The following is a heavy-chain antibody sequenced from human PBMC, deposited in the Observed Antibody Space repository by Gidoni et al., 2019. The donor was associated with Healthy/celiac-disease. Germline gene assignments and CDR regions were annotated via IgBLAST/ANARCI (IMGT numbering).Heavy chain of an antibody. CDR3: ARESVRRGVTGGNWYFDL. V-gene: IGHV1-2*06. J-gene: IGHJ2*01. D-gene: IGHD2-21*02. Sequence: QVQLVQSGAAVKKPGDSVKVSCKASGYNFTGSHMHWVRQAPGQGLEWMGRINPVCGGTNYAQKFQGRVTMTGDTSISTAYMELGRLRSDDTAVYYCARESVRRGVTGGNWYFDLWGRGTLVTVSS. CDR1: GYNFTGSH. CDR2: INPVCGGT.